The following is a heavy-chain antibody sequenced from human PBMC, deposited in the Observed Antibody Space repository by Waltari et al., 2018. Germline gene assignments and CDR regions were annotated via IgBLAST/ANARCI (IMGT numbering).Heavy chain of an antibody. CDR1: GFTFSSYA. Sequence: QVQLVESGGGVVQPGRSLRLSCAASGFTFSSYAMHWVRQAPGKGLEWVAVISYDGSNKYYADSVKGRFTISRDNSKNTLYLQMNSLRAEDTAVYYCARDPTEMATIPDYWGQGTLVTVSS. J-gene: IGHJ4*02. CDR2: ISYDGSNK. D-gene: IGHD5-12*01. V-gene: IGHV3-30*01. CDR3: ARDPTEMATIPDY.